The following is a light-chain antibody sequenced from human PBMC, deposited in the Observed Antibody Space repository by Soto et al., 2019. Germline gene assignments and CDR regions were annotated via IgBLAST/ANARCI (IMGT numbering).Light chain of an antibody. V-gene: IGKV1-39*01. J-gene: IGKJ2*01. CDR3: QQSYTTPFT. CDR2: VVS. Sequence: DIQMTQSTSSLSASVGDRVTITCRASESISSYLNWYQQKPGEAPKLLIYVVSSLPSGVPSRFSGSGSGTHSTLTISSLQPADFATYYCQQSYTTPFTFGQGTKVDIK. CDR1: ESISSY.